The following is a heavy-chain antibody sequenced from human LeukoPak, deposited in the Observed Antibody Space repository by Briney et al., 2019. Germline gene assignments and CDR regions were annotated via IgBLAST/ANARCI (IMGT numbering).Heavy chain of an antibody. D-gene: IGHD3-22*01. J-gene: IGHJ3*02. CDR2: ISWNSGSI. CDR3: ATTTSGYFYDAFDI. Sequence: QPGRSLRLSCAASGFTFDDYTMHWVRQAPGKGLEWVSGISWNSGSIAYADSVKGRFTISRDNAKNSLYLQMNSLRAEDLALYYCATTTSGYFYDAFDIWGQGTMVTVSS. CDR1: GFTFDDYT. V-gene: IGHV3-9*03.